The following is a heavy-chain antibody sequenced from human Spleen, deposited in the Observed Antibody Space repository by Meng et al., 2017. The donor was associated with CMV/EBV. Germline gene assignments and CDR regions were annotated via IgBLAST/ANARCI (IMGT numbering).Heavy chain of an antibody. J-gene: IGHJ3*02. V-gene: IGHV5-51*01. CDR3: ARQNMVGATLPAFDI. CDR1: GYTFTTYW. D-gene: IGHD1-26*01. CDR2: IYPDDSDT. Sequence: KVSCKPSGYTFTTYWIGWVRQIPGKGLEWMGIIYPDDSDTRYSPSFQGQVVISADKSTNTAYLQWNSLKASDTAMYYCARQNMVGATLPAFDIWGQGTMVTVSS.